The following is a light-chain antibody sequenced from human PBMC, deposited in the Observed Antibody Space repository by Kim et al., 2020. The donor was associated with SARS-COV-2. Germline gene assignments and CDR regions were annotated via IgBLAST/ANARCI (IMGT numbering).Light chain of an antibody. J-gene: IGKJ1*01. Sequence: SPGGRATFSCRASRRVSGNYSAWYQQKSGPAPSLLIYDASTRASGIPDRFSGSGSGTDFTLTISRLEPEDVAVYYCQQYGSSPQAFGQGTKVDIK. CDR1: RRVSGNY. V-gene: IGKV3-20*01. CDR3: QQYGSSPQA. CDR2: DAS.